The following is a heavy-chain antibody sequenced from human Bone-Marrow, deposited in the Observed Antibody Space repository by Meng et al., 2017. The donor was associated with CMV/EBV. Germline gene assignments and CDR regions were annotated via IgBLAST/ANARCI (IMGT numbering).Heavy chain of an antibody. Sequence: SVKVSCKASGGTFSSYAISWVRQAPGQGLEWMGGIIPIPGIANYAQKFQGRVTITADKSTSTAYMELSSLRSEDTAVYYCARGRYYYDSSGYAYYYYGMDVWGQGTTVTVSS. D-gene: IGHD3-22*01. CDR3: ARGRYYYDSSGYAYYYYGMDV. V-gene: IGHV1-69*10. J-gene: IGHJ6*02. CDR2: IIPIPGIA. CDR1: GGTFSSYA.